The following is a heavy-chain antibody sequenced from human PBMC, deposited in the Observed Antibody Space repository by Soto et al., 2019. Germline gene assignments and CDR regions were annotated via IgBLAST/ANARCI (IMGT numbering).Heavy chain of an antibody. V-gene: IGHV1-69*06. CDR2: IIPLFGTS. D-gene: IGHD3-3*01. Sequence: QVQLVQSGAEVKTPGSSVTVSCTPSGGSFNDYAFSWVRQAPGQGLEWPGGIIPLFGTSDYSLSFRDRATITAVKSRSTVFLELRSFTSQVTAVYYCARLPLRITVFGKVLGYSDSWGQGSVITVSS. CDR1: GGSFNDYA. CDR3: ARLPLRITVFGKVLGYSDS. J-gene: IGHJ4*02.